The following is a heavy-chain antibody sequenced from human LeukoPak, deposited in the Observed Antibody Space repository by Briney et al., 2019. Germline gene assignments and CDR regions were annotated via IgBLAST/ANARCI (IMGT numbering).Heavy chain of an antibody. CDR2: MNPNTGNT. J-gene: IGHJ6*03. CDR3: ARGPLTGEHYHYYMDV. D-gene: IGHD7-27*01. Sequence: GASVKVSCKASGYSFTTFDINWVRQATGQGLEWMGWMNPNTGNTGFAGKFQGRVTTTGNTSISTVYMELTSLTSDDTAVYYCARGPLTGEHYHYYMDVWGTGTTITVSS. V-gene: IGHV1-8*03. CDR1: GYSFTTFD.